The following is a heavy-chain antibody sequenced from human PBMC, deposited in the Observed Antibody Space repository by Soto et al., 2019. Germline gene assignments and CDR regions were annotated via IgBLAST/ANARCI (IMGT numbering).Heavy chain of an antibody. CDR1: GFTFSSYS. Sequence: GASVRLSCAASGFTFSSYSMNWVRQAPGKGLEWVSSISSSSSYIYYADSVKGRFTISRDNAKNSLYLQMNSLRAEDTAVYYCARHIAAAGGDYWGQGTLVTVSS. V-gene: IGHV3-21*01. CDR2: ISSSSSYI. CDR3: ARHIAAAGGDY. J-gene: IGHJ4*02. D-gene: IGHD6-13*01.